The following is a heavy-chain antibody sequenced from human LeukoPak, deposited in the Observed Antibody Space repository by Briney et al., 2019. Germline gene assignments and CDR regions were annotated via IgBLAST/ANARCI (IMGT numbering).Heavy chain of an antibody. J-gene: IGHJ4*02. CDR3: ARGSGSLFGRIDY. D-gene: IGHD3-10*01. V-gene: IGHV4-59*01. CDR1: GGSISSYY. Sequence: PSETLSLTCTVSGGSISSYYWSWIRQPPGKGLEWIGYIYYSGSTNYNPSLKSRVTISVDTSKNQFSLKLGSVTAADTAVYYCARGSGSLFGRIDYWGQGTLVTVSS. CDR2: IYYSGST.